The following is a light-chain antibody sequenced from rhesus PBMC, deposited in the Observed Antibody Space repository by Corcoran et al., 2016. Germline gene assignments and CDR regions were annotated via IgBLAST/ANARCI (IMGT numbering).Light chain of an antibody. V-gene: IGKV1-28*03. CDR2: AAS. Sequence: DIQMTQSPSSLSASVGDTVTITCRASQGISSYLNWFQQKPRKAPKLLNYAASSLESGVPSRFSGSGSGTDFTLTISSLQPEDFAVYYCLQHNSYPWTFGQGTKVEIK. J-gene: IGKJ1*01. CDR3: LQHNSYPWT. CDR1: QGISSY.